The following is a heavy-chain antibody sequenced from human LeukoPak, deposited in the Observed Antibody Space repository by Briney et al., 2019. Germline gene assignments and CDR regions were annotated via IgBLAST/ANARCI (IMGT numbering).Heavy chain of an antibody. V-gene: IGHV4-59*08. CDR3: ARQVLLPMLDY. J-gene: IGHJ4*02. D-gene: IGHD3-10*02. CDR1: GGSISSYY. CDR2: IYYSGST. Sequence: PSETLSLTCTVSGGSISSYYWSWIRQAPEKGLEWIGYIYYSGSTNYNPSLKSRVTISVDTSKNQFSLKLSSVTAAGTAVYYCARQVLLPMLDYWGQGTVVTVSS.